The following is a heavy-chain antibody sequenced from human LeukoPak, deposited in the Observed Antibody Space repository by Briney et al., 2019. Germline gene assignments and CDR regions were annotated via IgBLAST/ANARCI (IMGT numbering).Heavy chain of an antibody. CDR2: IIPIFGTA. Sequence: GASVKVSCKXSGGTFSSYAISWVRQAPGQGLEWMGGIIPIFGTANYAQKFQGRVTITADESTSTAYMELSSLRSEDTAVYYCARIVEAYCGGDCSPGENAFDIWGQGTMVTVSS. CDR1: GGTFSSYA. D-gene: IGHD2-21*01. J-gene: IGHJ3*02. V-gene: IGHV1-69*13. CDR3: ARIVEAYCGGDCSPGENAFDI.